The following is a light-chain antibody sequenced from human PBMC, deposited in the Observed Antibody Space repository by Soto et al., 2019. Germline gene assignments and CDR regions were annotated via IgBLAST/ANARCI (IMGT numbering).Light chain of an antibody. CDR3: TSFRSSSTSYV. Sequence: QSALTQPASVSGSPGQSITISCTGTSSDIGDSNYVSWYQQHPGKAPKLVIYDVSNRPSGVSNRFSGSKSANTASLTISGLQAEDVADDYCTSFRSSSTSYVFGTGNKVTVL. CDR2: DVS. CDR1: SSDIGDSNY. V-gene: IGLV2-14*03. J-gene: IGLJ1*01.